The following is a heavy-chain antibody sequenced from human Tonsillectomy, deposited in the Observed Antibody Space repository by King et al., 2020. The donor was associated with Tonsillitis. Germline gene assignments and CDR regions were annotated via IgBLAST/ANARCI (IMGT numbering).Heavy chain of an antibody. CDR3: AKAPYELLFSVFDY. CDR2: ISYDGINK. CDR1: GFTFSSYG. J-gene: IGHJ4*02. V-gene: IGHV3-30*18. Sequence: VQLVESGGGVVQPGRSLRLSCAASGFTFSSYGMHWVRQAPGKGLEWVAVISYDGINKYYADSVKGRFTISRDNSKNTLYLQMNSLRAEDTAVYFCAKAPYELLFSVFDYWGQGTLVTVSS. D-gene: IGHD2-2*01.